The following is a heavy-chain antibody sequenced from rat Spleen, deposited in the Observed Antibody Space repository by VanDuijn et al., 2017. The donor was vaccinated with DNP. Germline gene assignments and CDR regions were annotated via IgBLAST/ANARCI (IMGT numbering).Heavy chain of an antibody. CDR1: GFSFRDYD. Sequence: EVQLVESGGDLVQPGRSLRLSCVASGFSFRDYDMAWVRQAPTKGLEWVAFLSPSGGSSYYRDSVKGRFTVSRDNAKSRLYLQMDSLRSEDTATYYCARSVGYRPCYFDDWGQGVMVTVSS. CDR2: LSPSGGSS. V-gene: IGHV5-20*01. CDR3: ARSVGYRPCYFDD. D-gene: IGHD2-7*01. J-gene: IGHJ2*01.